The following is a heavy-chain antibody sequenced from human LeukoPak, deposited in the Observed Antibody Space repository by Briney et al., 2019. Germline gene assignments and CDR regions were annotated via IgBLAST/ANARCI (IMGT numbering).Heavy chain of an antibody. D-gene: IGHD5-18*01. J-gene: IGHJ5*02. V-gene: IGHV4-38-2*02. CDR3: ASSGYSYGFDP. Sequence: PSETLSLTCTVSGYSISSGHYWAWIRQSPEKGLECIATMFHSGSTYYNPSLKSRVTISVDTSKNQFSLKLSSVTAADTAVYYCASSGYSYGFDPWGQGTLVTVSS. CDR1: GYSISSGHY. CDR2: MFHSGST.